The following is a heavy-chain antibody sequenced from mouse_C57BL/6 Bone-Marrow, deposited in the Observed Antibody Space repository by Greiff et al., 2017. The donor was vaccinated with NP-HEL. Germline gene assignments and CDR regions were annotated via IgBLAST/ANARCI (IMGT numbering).Heavy chain of an antibody. Sequence: EVQLQQSGAELVRPGASVKLSCTASGFTFKDDYMHWVKQRPEQGLEWIGWIDPENGDTEYASKFQGKATITADTSSDTAYLQLSSLTSEDAAVYYCTASDYDEGWAYWGWGTVVTVTA. CDR1: GFTFKDDY. V-gene: IGHV14-4*01. D-gene: IGHD2-4*01. J-gene: IGHJ3*01. CDR2: IDPENGDT. CDR3: TASDYDEGWAY.